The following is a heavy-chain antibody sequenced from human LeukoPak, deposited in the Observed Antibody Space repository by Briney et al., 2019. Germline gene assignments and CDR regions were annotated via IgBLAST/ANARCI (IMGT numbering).Heavy chain of an antibody. CDR2: ISWNSGSI. CDR3: AKDRVSVIRVIDY. Sequence: GGSLRLSCAASGFTFDDYAMHWVRQAPGKGLEWVSGISWNSGSIGYADSVKGRFTISRDNAKNSLYPQMNSLRAEDTALCYCAKDRVSVIRVIDYWGQGTLVTVSS. D-gene: IGHD2-21*01. J-gene: IGHJ4*02. CDR1: GFTFDDYA. V-gene: IGHV3-9*01.